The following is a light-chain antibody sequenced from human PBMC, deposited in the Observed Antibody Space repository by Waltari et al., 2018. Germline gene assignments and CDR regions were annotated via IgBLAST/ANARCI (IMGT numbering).Light chain of an antibody. CDR2: DAS. Sequence: DIQMTQHPSSLSASVGDRVTITCRASQGIRNSLTWFQQNPGKAPKSLISDASSLQSGVPSKFSGSGSGTDFTLTISSLQPEDFATYYCQQYNSYPYTFGQGTKLEIK. CDR1: QGIRNS. CDR3: QQYNSYPYT. V-gene: IGKV1-16*02. J-gene: IGKJ2*01.